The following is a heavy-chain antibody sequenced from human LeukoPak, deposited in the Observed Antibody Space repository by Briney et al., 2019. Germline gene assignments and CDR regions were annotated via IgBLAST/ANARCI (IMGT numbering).Heavy chain of an antibody. Sequence: GGSLRLSCAASGFTFSSYAMHWVRQAPGKGLEYVSAISSNGGSTYYANSVKGRFTISRDNAKNSLYLQMNSLRAEDTAVYYCARETGALREFDYWGQGTLVTVSS. CDR1: GFTFSSYA. CDR3: ARETGALREFDY. J-gene: IGHJ4*02. D-gene: IGHD4-17*01. CDR2: ISSNGGST. V-gene: IGHV3-64*01.